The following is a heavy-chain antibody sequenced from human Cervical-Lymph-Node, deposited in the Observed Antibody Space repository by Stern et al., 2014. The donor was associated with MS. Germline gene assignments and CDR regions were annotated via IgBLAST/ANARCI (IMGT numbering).Heavy chain of an antibody. Sequence: QITLKESGPVLVKPTETLTLTCTVSGFSLSNARMGVSWIRQPPGKALEWLAHIFSNDEKSYSTSLKTRLTISKDTSKSQVVLTMTNMDPVDTATYYCARIKVSRIAAAGSDAFDIWGQGTMVTVSS. CDR3: ARIKVSRIAAAGSDAFDI. J-gene: IGHJ3*02. CDR1: GFSLSNARMG. V-gene: IGHV2-26*01. D-gene: IGHD6-13*01. CDR2: IFSNDEK.